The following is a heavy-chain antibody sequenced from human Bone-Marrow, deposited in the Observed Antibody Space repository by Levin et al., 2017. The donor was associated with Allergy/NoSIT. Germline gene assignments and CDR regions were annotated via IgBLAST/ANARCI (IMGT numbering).Heavy chain of an antibody. CDR1: GFTFSSYA. V-gene: IGHV3-30*04. D-gene: IGHD4-17*01. Sequence: GESLKISCAASGFTFSSYAMHWVRQAPGKGLEWVAVISYDGSNKYYADFVKGRFTISRDNSKNTLYLQMNSLRAEDTAVYYCARDRTYGDYYYYYGMDVWGQGTTVTVSS. CDR2: ISYDGSNK. J-gene: IGHJ6*02. CDR3: ARDRTYGDYYYYYGMDV.